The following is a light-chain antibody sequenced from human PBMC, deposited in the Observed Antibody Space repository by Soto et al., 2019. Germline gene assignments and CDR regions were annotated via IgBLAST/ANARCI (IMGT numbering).Light chain of an antibody. Sequence: EIVMTQSPATLSVSPGERATLSCRASQSISSNLAWYQQKNGQTPSLLIYGASTRAAGIPARFSGSGSGTDFSLTISSLQSEDFAVYYCQQYNNWPPFSFGPGTKVDIK. CDR2: GAS. V-gene: IGKV3-15*01. CDR1: QSISSN. CDR3: QQYNNWPPFS. J-gene: IGKJ3*01.